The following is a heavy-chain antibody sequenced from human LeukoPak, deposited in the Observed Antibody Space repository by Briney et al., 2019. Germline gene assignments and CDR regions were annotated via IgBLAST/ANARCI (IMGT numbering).Heavy chain of an antibody. Sequence: ASVKVSCKASGGTFSSYAISWVRQAPGQGLEWMGGIIPIFSTANYAQKFQGRVTITADESTSTAYMELSSLRSEDTAVYYCARDGERLGFDYWGQGTLVTVSS. J-gene: IGHJ4*02. V-gene: IGHV1-69*13. CDR2: IIPIFSTA. D-gene: IGHD1-1*01. CDR1: GGTFSSYA. CDR3: ARDGERLGFDY.